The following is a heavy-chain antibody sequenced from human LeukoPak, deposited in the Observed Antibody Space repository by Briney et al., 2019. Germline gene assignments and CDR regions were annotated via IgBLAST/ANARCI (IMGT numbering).Heavy chain of an antibody. D-gene: IGHD1-26*01. CDR2: IKGDGIDT. CDR1: GFTFSNYW. CDR3: VRDQSLWALDI. J-gene: IGHJ3*02. Sequence: TGGSLRLSCAASGFTFSNYWMHWVRHAPGKGLMWVSRIKGDGIDTIGADFVKGRFTTSRDNAKNTLYLQMNSLRAEDTATYYCVRDQSLWALDIWGQGTTVTVSS. V-gene: IGHV3-74*01.